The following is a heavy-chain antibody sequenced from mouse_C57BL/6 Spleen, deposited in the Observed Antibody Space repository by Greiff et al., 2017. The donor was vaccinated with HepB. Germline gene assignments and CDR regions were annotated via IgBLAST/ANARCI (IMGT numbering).Heavy chain of an antibody. CDR1: GYSITSGYY. J-gene: IGHJ3*01. V-gene: IGHV3-6*01. D-gene: IGHD1-1*01. CDR3: ARDYYGSPFAY. Sequence: EVKLMESGPGLVKPSQSLSLTCSVTGYSITSGYYRNWIRQFPGNKLEWMGYISYDGSNNYNPSLKNRISITRDTSKNQFFLKLNSVTTEDTATYYCARDYYGSPFAYWGQGTLVTVSA. CDR2: ISYDGSN.